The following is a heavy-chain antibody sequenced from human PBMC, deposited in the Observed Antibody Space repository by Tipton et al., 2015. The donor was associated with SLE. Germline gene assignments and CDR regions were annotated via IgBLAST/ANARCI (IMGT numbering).Heavy chain of an antibody. CDR3: ARGGYYDSSGSLDY. CDR1: GGSISSYY. D-gene: IGHD3-22*01. J-gene: IGHJ4*02. CDR2: IYYSGST. Sequence: TLSLTCTVSGGSISSYYWSWIRQPPGKGLEWIGYIYYSGSTNYNPSLKSRVTISVDTSKNQFSLKLSSVTAADTAVYYCARGGYYDSSGSLDYWGQGTLVTVSS. V-gene: IGHV4-59*01.